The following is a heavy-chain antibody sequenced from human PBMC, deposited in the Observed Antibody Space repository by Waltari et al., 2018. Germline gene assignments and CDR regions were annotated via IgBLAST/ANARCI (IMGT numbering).Heavy chain of an antibody. J-gene: IGHJ6*02. CDR2: IYSGVLP. V-gene: IGHV3-53*01. D-gene: IGHD3-22*01. CDR1: GFTVSSNY. Sequence: EVQLVESGGGLIQPGGSLRLSCAASGFTVSSNYMIWVRQAPGKGLECVAVIYSGVLPLYVDSVMGRFTISRDNSKNTLYLQMNSLRAEDTSVYYCAIVSTMIDSSGYYPNYYYGMDVWGQGTTVTVSS. CDR3: AIVSTMIDSSGYYPNYYYGMDV.